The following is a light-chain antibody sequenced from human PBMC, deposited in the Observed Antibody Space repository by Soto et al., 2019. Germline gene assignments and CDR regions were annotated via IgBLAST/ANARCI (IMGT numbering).Light chain of an antibody. CDR2: WAS. CDR1: QSVLYSSSNKNY. CDR3: QQYCSSPWT. V-gene: IGKV4-1*01. Sequence: VSLGERATINCKSSQSVLYSSSNKNYLAWYQQKPEQPPKLLIYWASTRESGVPDRFSGSGSGTDFTLTISSLQAEDVAVYYCQQYCSSPWTFGQGTKVEIK. J-gene: IGKJ1*01.